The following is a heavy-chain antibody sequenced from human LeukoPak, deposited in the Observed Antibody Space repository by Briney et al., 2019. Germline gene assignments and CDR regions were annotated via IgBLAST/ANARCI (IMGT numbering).Heavy chain of an antibody. J-gene: IGHJ4*02. V-gene: IGHV3-30*03. D-gene: IGHD4-11*01. Sequence: GRSLRLSCAASGFTFSSYGMHWVRQAPGKGLEWVAVISYDGSNKYYADSVKGRFTISRDNAKNTLYLQMNSLRAEDTAVYYCARGPDYSRSDYWGQGTLVTVSS. CDR3: ARGPDYSRSDY. CDR1: GFTFSSYG. CDR2: ISYDGSNK.